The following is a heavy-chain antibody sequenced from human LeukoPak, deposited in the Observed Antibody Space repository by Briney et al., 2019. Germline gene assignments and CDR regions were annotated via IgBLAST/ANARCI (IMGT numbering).Heavy chain of an antibody. V-gene: IGHV3-23*01. CDR3: AKSVRGYSYGWYFDY. Sequence: GGSLRLSCAASGFTFSSYGMSWVRQAPGKGLEWVSAISGSGGSTYYADSVKGRFTISRDNSKNTLYLQVNSLRAEVTAVYYCAKSVRGYSYGWYFDYWGQGTLVTVSS. CDR2: ISGSGGST. J-gene: IGHJ4*02. CDR1: GFTFSSYG. D-gene: IGHD5-18*01.